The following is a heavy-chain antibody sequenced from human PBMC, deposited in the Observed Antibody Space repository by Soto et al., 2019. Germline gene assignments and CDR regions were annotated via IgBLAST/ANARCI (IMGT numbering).Heavy chain of an antibody. V-gene: IGHV1-18*04. CDR2: ISAYNGNK. CDR1: GYTLTRYG. CDR3: ARDTGYGGNRIDYYYGMDV. D-gene: IGHD4-17*01. J-gene: IGHJ6*02. Sequence: SVKDSCKASGYTLTRYGISWVRQAPGQGLEWMGWISAYNGNKNYEQKLQGRVTMTTDTSTSTAYMELRSLRSDDTAVYYCARDTGYGGNRIDYYYGMDVWGQGTTVTVSS.